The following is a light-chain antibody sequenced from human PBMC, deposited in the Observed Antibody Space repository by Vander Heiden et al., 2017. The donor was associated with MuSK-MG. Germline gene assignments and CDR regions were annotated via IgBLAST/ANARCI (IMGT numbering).Light chain of an antibody. CDR3: QQRDSTPFT. CDR1: QSISSY. V-gene: IGKV1-39*01. CDR2: AAS. Sequence: MTQPPSSLSASVGDRVTITCRASQSISSYLNWYQQKPGKAPKLLIYAASSLQSGVPSRFSGSGSGTDFTLTISRLQPEDFATYYCQQRDSTPFTFGHGTKVDIK. J-gene: IGKJ3*01.